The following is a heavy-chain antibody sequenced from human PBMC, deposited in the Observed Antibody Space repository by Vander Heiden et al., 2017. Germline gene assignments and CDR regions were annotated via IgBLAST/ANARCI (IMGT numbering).Heavy chain of an antibody. Sequence: QVQLVQSGAEVKKPGASVKVSCKASGYTFTGYYMHWVRQAPGQGLEWMGWINPNSGGTNYAQKFQGRVTMTRDTSISTAYMELSRLRSDHTAVYYCARDRGVYSYGYGGAFDIWGQGTMVTVSS. D-gene: IGHD5-18*01. CDR3: ARDRGVYSYGYGGAFDI. CDR2: INPNSGGT. J-gene: IGHJ3*02. V-gene: IGHV1-2*02. CDR1: GYTFTGYY.